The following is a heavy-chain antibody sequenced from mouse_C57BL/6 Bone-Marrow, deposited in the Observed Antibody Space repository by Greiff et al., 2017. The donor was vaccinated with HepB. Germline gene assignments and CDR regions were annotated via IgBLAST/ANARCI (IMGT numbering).Heavy chain of an antibody. CDR2: IRLKSDNYAT. V-gene: IGHV6-3*01. Sequence: DVKLVESGGGLVQPGGSMKLSCVASGFTFSNYWMNWVRQSPEKGLEWVAQIRLKSDNYATHYAESVKGRFTISRDDSKSSVYLQMNNLRAEDTGIYYCTAKLGREGFAYWGQGTLVTVSA. CDR3: TAKLGREGFAY. D-gene: IGHD4-1*01. J-gene: IGHJ3*01. CDR1: GFTFSNYW.